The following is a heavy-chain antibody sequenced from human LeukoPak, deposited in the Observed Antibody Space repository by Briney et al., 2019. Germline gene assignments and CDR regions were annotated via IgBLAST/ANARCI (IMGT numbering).Heavy chain of an antibody. D-gene: IGHD2-2*01. CDR1: GGTFSSYA. Sequence: SVKVSCKASGGTFSSYAISWVRQAPGQGLEWMGGIMPMFGKANYAQKFQGGVTTTADKATSTAYMELSSLRSEDTAVYYCAGGRTDIVVVPATLRNYYFDYWGQGTLVTVSS. V-gene: IGHV1-69*06. CDR2: IMPMFGKA. J-gene: IGHJ4*02. CDR3: AGGRTDIVVVPATLRNYYFDY.